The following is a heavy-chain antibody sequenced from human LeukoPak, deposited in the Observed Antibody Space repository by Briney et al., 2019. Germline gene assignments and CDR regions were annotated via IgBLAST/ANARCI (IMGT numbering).Heavy chain of an antibody. J-gene: IGHJ3*02. CDR3: ARDEDYGGNSGAFDI. CDR1: GGSISSYY. V-gene: IGHV4-59*01. Sequence: SETLSLTRTVSGGSISSYYWSWIRQPPGKGLEWIGYIYYSGSTNYNPSLKSRVTISVDTSKNQFSLKLSSVTAADTAVYYCARDEDYGGNSGAFDIWGQGTMVTVSS. D-gene: IGHD4-23*01. CDR2: IYYSGST.